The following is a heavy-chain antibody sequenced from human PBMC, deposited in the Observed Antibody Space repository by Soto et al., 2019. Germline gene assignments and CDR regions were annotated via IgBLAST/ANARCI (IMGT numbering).Heavy chain of an antibody. J-gene: IGHJ5*02. CDR3: GRGVSSVWNPTRDDP. Sequence: WTWIRQPPGKGLEWLGAEYGVGTSRYNASLRSRLYISADPSNYAISLTLTSVTATDTAVYLCGRGVSSVWNPTRDDPWGHG. CDR2: EYGVGTS. D-gene: IGHD1-1*01. V-gene: IGHV4-30-4*08.